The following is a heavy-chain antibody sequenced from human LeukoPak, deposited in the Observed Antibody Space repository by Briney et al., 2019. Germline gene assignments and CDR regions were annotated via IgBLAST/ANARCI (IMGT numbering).Heavy chain of an antibody. V-gene: IGHV4-59*02. Sequence: SETLSLTCTVSGDSVSSYYWSWIRQPPGKGLEWIGHIYYTGTTDYNPSLRSRVTIPIDTSKNQFSLKLRSVTAADTAVYYCARARYSHNWVPTIDYWGQGTLVTVSS. J-gene: IGHJ4*02. CDR2: IYYTGTT. D-gene: IGHD1-1*01. CDR3: ARARYSHNWVPTIDY. CDR1: GDSVSSYY.